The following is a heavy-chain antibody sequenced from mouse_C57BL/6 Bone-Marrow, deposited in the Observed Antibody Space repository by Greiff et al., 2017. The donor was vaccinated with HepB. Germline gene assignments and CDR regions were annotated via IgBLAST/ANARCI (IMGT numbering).Heavy chain of an antibody. V-gene: IGHV1-55*01. CDR2: IYPGSGST. CDR1: GYTFTSYW. CDR3: ARQVVAPYYAMDY. D-gene: IGHD1-1*01. J-gene: IGHJ4*01. Sequence: QVQLQQPGAELVKPGASVKMSCKASGYTFTSYWITWVKQRPGQGLEWIGDIYPGSGSTNYNEKFKSKATLTVDTSSSTAYMQLSSLTSEDSAVYYCARQVVAPYYAMDYWGQGTSVTVSS.